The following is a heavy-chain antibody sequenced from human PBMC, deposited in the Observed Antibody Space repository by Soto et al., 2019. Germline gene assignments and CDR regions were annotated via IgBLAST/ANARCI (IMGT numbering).Heavy chain of an antibody. CDR2: ISGSGGST. V-gene: IGHV3-23*01. Sequence: EVQLLESGGGLVQPGGSLRLSCAASGFTFSSYAMSWVRQAPGKGLEWVSAISGSGGSTYYADSVKGRFTISRDNTKNTLYLQMNSLRAEYTAVYYCSRDVYVVPHAFDIWGQGTMVTVSS. D-gene: IGHD3-16*01. CDR3: SRDVYVVPHAFDI. CDR1: GFTFSSYA. J-gene: IGHJ3*02.